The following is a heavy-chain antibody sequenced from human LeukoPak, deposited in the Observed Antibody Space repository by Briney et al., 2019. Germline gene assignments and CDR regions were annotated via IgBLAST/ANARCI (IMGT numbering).Heavy chain of an antibody. CDR2: ISAYNGNT. D-gene: IGHD3-9*01. Sequence: GASVKVSCKASGYTFTSYDINWVRQATGQGLEWMGWISAYNGNTNYAQKLQGRVTMTTDTSTSTAYMELRSLRSDDTAVYYCAANDYDILTGYRNNWFDPWGQGTLVTVSS. V-gene: IGHV1-18*01. CDR1: GYTFTSYD. CDR3: AANDYDILTGYRNNWFDP. J-gene: IGHJ5*02.